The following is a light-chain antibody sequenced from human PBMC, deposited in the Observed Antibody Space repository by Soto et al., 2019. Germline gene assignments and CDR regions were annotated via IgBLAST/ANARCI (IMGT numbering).Light chain of an antibody. CDR2: EVT. CDR1: TSDVGGYNY. V-gene: IGLV2-14*01. Sequence: QSVLTQPASVSGSLGQSITISCTGTTSDVGGYNYVSWYQQHPGKAPILMIYEVTNRPSGVSNRFSGPKSGNTASLTISGLQVEDEAEYFCGSYTGSITYVFGTGTKVTVL. J-gene: IGLJ1*01. CDR3: GSYTGSITYV.